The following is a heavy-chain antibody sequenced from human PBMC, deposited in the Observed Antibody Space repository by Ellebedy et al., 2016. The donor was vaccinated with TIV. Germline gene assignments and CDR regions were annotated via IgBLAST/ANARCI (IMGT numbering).Heavy chain of an antibody. CDR3: ARQGHSSGWYVGEYYFDY. J-gene: IGHJ4*02. V-gene: IGHV4-39*01. CDR1: GGSISSSSYY. D-gene: IGHD6-19*01. Sequence: MPSETLSLTCTVSGGSISSSSYYWGWIRQPPWKGLEWIGSIYYSGSTYYNPSLKSRVTISVDTSKNQFSLTLSSVTAADTAVYYCARQGHSSGWYVGEYYFDYWGQGTLVTVSS. CDR2: IYYSGST.